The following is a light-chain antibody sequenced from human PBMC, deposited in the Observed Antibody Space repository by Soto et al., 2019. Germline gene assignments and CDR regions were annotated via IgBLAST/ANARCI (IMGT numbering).Light chain of an antibody. J-gene: IGLJ1*01. CDR2: STT. CDR3: LLYYGGVYV. CDR1: TGAVTSGYY. Sequence: QAVVTQQPSLTVSPGGTVTLTCASSTGAVTSGYYPNWFQQKPGQAPTSLIYSTTNKHSWTPARFSGSLLGGKAALTLSGVQPEDEDDYYSLLYYGGVYVFGTGTKLTVL. V-gene: IGLV7-43*01.